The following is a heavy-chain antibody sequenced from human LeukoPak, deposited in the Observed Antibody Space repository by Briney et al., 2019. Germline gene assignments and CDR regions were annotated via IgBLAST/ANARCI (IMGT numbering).Heavy chain of an antibody. Sequence: ASVKVSCKASGYTFTGYYMHWVRQAPGQGLEWMGWINPNSGGTNYAQKFQGRVTVTRDTSISTAYMELSRLRSDDTAVYYCARAIAARYYYYYMDVWGKGTTVTVSS. D-gene: IGHD6-6*01. CDR3: ARAIAARYYYYYMDV. CDR1: GYTFTGYY. J-gene: IGHJ6*03. V-gene: IGHV1-2*02. CDR2: INPNSGGT.